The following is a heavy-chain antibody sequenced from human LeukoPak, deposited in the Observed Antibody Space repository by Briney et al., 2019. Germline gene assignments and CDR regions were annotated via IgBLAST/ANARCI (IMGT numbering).Heavy chain of an antibody. J-gene: IGHJ4*02. CDR3: ARGWSGIQLRPFDY. D-gene: IGHD5-18*01. Sequence: SETLSLTCAVYGGSFSGYYWSWIRQPPGKGLEWIGEINHSGSTNYNPSLKSRVTISVDTSKNQFSLKLSSVTAADTAVYYCARGWSGIQLRPFDYWGQGTLVTVSS. CDR1: GGSFSGYY. V-gene: IGHV4-34*01. CDR2: INHSGST.